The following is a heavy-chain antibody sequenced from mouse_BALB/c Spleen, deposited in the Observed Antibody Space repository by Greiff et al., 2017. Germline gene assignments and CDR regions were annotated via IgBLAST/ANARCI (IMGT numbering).Heavy chain of an antibody. V-gene: IGHV5-17*02. J-gene: IGHJ4*01. CDR3: AREHYAMDY. Sequence: EVKVEESGGGLVQPGGSRKLSCAASGFTFSSFGMHWVRQAPEKGLEWVAYISSGSSTIYYADTVKGRFTISRDNPKNTLFLQMTSLRSEDTAMYYCAREHYAMDYWGQGTSVTVSS. CDR1: GFTFSSFG. CDR2: ISSGSSTI.